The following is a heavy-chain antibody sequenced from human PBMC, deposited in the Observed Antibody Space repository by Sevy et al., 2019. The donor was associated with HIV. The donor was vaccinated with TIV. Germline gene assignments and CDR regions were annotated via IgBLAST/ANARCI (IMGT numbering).Heavy chain of an antibody. CDR1: GGTFSSYA. J-gene: IGHJ6*02. D-gene: IGHD6-13*01. CDR3: ARIPRGYSSSWYNYYGMDV. Sequence: ASVKVSCKASGGTFSSYAISWVRQAPGQGLEWMGGIIPIFGTANYAQKFQGRVTITADESTSTAYMELSSLRSEETAVYYCARIPRGYSSSWYNYYGMDVWGQGTTVTVSS. CDR2: IIPIFGTA. V-gene: IGHV1-69*13.